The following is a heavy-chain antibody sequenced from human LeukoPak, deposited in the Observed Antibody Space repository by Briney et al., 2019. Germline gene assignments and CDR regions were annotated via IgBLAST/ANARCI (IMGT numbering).Heavy chain of an antibody. CDR3: ARELSGDLNY. J-gene: IGHJ4*02. CDR1: GFTFSSYS. D-gene: IGHD3-3*01. Sequence: GSLRLSFAASGFTFSSYSMNWVRQAPGKGLEWVSSISSRNTYIYYADSVKGRFTISRDNAKNSLYLQMSSLRAEDTAVYYCARELSGDLNYWGQGTLVTVSS. CDR2: ISSRNTYI. V-gene: IGHV3-21*01.